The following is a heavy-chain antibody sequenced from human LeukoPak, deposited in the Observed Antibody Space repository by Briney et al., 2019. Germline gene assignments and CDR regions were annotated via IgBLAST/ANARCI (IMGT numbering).Heavy chain of an antibody. J-gene: IGHJ4*02. CDR1: GFTFSSYA. D-gene: IGHD4-11*01. V-gene: IGHV3-23*01. CDR2: IINNGGIT. CDR3: AKEGRPPGTRDSSNWFFDDY. Sequence: VGSLRLSCAASGFTFSSYAMSWVRQVPGKGLEWVSDIINNGGITYYADSVKGRFTISRDNSKNTLYVQMNSLRDEDTAVYFCAKEGRPPGTRDSSNWFFDDYWGQGTLVTVSS.